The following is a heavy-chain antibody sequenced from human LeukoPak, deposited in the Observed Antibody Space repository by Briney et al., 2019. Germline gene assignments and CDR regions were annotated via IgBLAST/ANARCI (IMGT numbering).Heavy chain of an antibody. CDR1: GFTFSSYS. Sequence: PGGSLRLFCAASGFTFSSYSMNWVGQVPGKGLGWVSSISSSSYIYYADSVKGRFTISRDNAKNSLYLQMNSLRAEDTAVYYCAREGFLEWLAYDYWGQGTLVTVSS. V-gene: IGHV3-21*01. D-gene: IGHD3-3*01. CDR3: AREGFLEWLAYDY. CDR2: ISSSSYI. J-gene: IGHJ4*02.